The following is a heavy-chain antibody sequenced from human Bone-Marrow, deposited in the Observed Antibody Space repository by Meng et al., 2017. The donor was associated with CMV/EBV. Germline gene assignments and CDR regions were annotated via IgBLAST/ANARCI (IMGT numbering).Heavy chain of an antibody. Sequence: ASVKVSCKASGYTFTSYAMHWVRQAPGQRLEWMGWSNAGNGNTKYSQEFQGRVTITRDTSASTAYMELSSLRSEDMAVYYCARGVGGRNGQVGWLPSHPGYGMDVWGQGTTVTVSS. CDR3: ARGVGGRNGQVGWLPSHPGYGMDV. V-gene: IGHV1-3*02. J-gene: IGHJ6*02. CDR1: GYTFTSYA. D-gene: IGHD3-3*01. CDR2: SNAGNGNT.